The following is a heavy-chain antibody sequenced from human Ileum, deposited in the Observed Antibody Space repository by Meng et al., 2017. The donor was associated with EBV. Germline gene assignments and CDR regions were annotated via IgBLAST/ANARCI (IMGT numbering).Heavy chain of an antibody. V-gene: IGHV4-34*01. Sequence: VQQQQSGAGLLNPSETLSLPCGFYGWSFSDYYWSWIRQSPGKGLEWIGEIHPSGITNYNPSLNSRVTISVDTSKNQFSLKLTSVTAADTAMYYCTRGLDYAKQGYWGQGTLVTVSS. J-gene: IGHJ4*02. D-gene: IGHD4-17*01. CDR3: TRGLDYAKQGY. CDR2: IHPSGIT. CDR1: GWSFSDYY.